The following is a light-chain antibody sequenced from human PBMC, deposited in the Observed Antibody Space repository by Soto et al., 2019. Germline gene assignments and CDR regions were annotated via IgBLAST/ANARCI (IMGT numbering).Light chain of an antibody. CDR2: GAS. V-gene: IGKV3-15*01. J-gene: IGKJ1*01. Sequence: EIVMTQSPAALSVSPGERATLSCRASQSVSSNLAWYQQKPGQAPRLLIYGASTRATGIPARFSGSGSGTEFTLTISSPQSEDFAVYYCQQYNNVPQTFVQGTNLDIK. CDR3: QQYNNVPQT. CDR1: QSVSSN.